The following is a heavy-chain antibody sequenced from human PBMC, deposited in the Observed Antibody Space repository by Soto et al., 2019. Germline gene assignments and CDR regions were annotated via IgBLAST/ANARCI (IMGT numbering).Heavy chain of an antibody. V-gene: IGHV3-74*01. CDR1: GFTFSNYW. CDR2: LNSDGSST. CDR3: ARQIDGLRYFGFDP. Sequence: GGSLRLSCAASGFTFSNYWMHWVRQAPGKGLVWVSRLNSDGSSTSYADSVKGRFTISRDNAKNTLYLQMNSLRAEDTAVYYCARQIDGLRYFGFDPWGQGTLVTVSS. D-gene: IGHD3-9*01. J-gene: IGHJ5*02.